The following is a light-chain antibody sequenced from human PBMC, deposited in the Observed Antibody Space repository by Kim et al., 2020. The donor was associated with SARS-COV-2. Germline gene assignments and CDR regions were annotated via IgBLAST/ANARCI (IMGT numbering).Light chain of an antibody. J-gene: IGKJ1*01. CDR2: AAS. V-gene: IGKV1-27*01. Sequence: DTQMTQSPSSLSAPVGDRVTITCRASLGIRDYLAWYQQKPGEVPKLLIYAASTLQSGVPLRFSGSGSGTDFTLNISDLQPEDAATYFCKKYDSAPWTFGQGTKVDIK. CDR3: KKYDSAPWT. CDR1: LGIRDY.